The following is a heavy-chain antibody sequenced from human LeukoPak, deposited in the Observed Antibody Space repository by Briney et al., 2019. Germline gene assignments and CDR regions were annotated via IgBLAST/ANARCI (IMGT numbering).Heavy chain of an antibody. CDR3: ARRRRDPKWFDP. CDR2: ICYSGST. CDR1: GGSISSGDYY. J-gene: IGHJ5*02. V-gene: IGHV4-30-4*01. Sequence: SETLSLTCTVSGGSISSGDYYWSWIRQPPGKGLEWIAYICYSGSTYYNPSLKSRVTISVDTSKNQFSLKLSSVTAADTAVYYCARRRRDPKWFDPWGQGTQVTVSS.